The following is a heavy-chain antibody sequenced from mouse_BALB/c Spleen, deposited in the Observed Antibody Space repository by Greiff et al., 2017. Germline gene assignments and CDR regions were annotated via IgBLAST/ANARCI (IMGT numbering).Heavy chain of an antibody. D-gene: IGHD1-1*01. V-gene: IGHV2-9*02. J-gene: IGHJ4*01. CDR3: ARSPNYYGSRYAMDY. Sequence: VQGVESGPGLVAPSQSLSITCTVSGFSLTSYGVHWVRQPPGKGLEWLGVIWAGGSTNYNSALMSRLSISKDNSKSQVFLKMNSLQTDDTAMYYCARSPNYYGSRYAMDYWGQGTSVTVSS. CDR1: GFSLTSYG. CDR2: IWAGGST.